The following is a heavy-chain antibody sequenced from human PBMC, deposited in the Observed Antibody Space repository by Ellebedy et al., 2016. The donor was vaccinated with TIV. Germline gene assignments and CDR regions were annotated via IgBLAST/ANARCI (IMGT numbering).Heavy chain of an antibody. Sequence: PGGSLRLSCTASGLTLGDYGMSWFSQAPGKWLKWVGFIRRKAYGGTTEYAASVKGRFTISRDDSKSIPYLKMNSLKTEDTAVYYCINLRGRGYYYMDVWGKGTTVTVSS. V-gene: IGHV3-49*03. D-gene: IGHD3-22*01. J-gene: IGHJ6*03. CDR3: INLRGRGYYYMDV. CDR2: IRRKAYGGTT. CDR1: GLTLGDYG.